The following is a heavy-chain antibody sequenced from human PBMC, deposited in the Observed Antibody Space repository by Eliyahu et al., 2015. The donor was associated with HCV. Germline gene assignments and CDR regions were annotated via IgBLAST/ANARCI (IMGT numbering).Heavy chain of an antibody. Sequence: EVQLVESGGGLIQPGGSLRLSCAASGFTVXSNYMSWVRQAPGKGLEWVSVIYSGGSTYYADSVKGRFTISRDNSKNTLYLQMNSLRAEDTAVYYCARAHLVSYGDYPEDYWGQGTLVTVSS. CDR3: ARAHLVSYGDYPEDY. J-gene: IGHJ4*02. CDR1: GFTVXSNY. CDR2: IYSGGST. D-gene: IGHD4-17*01. V-gene: IGHV3-53*01.